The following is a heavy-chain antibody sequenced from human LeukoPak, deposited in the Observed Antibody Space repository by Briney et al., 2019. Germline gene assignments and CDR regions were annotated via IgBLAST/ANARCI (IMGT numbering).Heavy chain of an antibody. CDR3: ARYFYDSSGSSSDAFDI. V-gene: IGHV1-2*02. J-gene: IGHJ3*02. CDR2: INPNSGGT. CDR1: GYTFTGYY. Sequence: ASVKVSCKTSGYTFTGYYMHWVRQPPAQGHESMGWINPNSGGTNYAQRFQGRVTMTRDTSMSTAYMELSRLRSDDSAVYYCARYFYDSSGSSSDAFDIWGQGTMVTVSS. D-gene: IGHD3-22*01.